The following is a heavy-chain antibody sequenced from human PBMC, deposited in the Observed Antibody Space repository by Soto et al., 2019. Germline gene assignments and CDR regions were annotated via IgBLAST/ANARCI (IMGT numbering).Heavy chain of an antibody. D-gene: IGHD4-17*01. CDR2: ISYDGSNK. V-gene: IGHV3-30-3*01. CDR1: GFTFSSYA. J-gene: IGHJ6*02. Sequence: QVQLVESGGGVVQPGRSLRLSCAASGFTFSSYAMHWVRQAPGKGLEWVAVISYDGSNKYYADSVKGRFTISRDNSKKTLDRQRNSLGAEDTAVYYCARERVEYGDPYYYYGMDVWGQGTTVTVSS. CDR3: ARERVEYGDPYYYYGMDV.